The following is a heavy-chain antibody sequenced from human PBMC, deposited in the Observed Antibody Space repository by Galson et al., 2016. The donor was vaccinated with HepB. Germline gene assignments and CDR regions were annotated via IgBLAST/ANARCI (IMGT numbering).Heavy chain of an antibody. CDR2: IYTSGST. CDR3: ARPNSSGLSYYYYMDV. CDR1: GGSISTGNYY. J-gene: IGHJ6*03. V-gene: IGHV4-61*02. D-gene: IGHD6-25*01. Sequence: TLSLTCTVSGGSISTGNYYWSWIRQPAGKGLEWIGRIYTSGSTNYSPSLNSRVTISVDTSKNQFSLKLSSVTAADAAVYFCARPNSSGLSYYYYMDVWGKGTTVPVPS.